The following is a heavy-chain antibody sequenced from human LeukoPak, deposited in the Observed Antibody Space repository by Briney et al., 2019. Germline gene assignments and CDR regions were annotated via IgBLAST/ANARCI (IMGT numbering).Heavy chain of an antibody. V-gene: IGHV3-7*01. J-gene: IGHJ3*02. CDR3: ARDLRSGSSLTNDAFDI. D-gene: IGHD1-26*01. CDR1: GFTFSSYW. Sequence: GGSLRLSCAAPGFTFSSYWMSWVRQAPGKGLEWVANIKQDGSEKYYVDSVKGRFTISRDNAKNSLYLQMNSLRAGDTAVYYCARDLRSGSSLTNDAFDIWGQGTMVTVSS. CDR2: IKQDGSEK.